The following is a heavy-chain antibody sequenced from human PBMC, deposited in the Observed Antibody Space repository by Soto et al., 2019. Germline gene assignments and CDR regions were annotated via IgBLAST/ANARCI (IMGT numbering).Heavy chain of an antibody. Sequence: GASVKVSCKASGYTFTSYGISWVRQAPGQGLEWMGWISAYNGNTNYAQKLQGRVTMTTDTSTSTAYMELRSLRSDDTAVYYCARDEYSSPEAPAEPLYYYYGMDVWGQGTTATVSS. CDR1: GYTFTSYG. CDR2: ISAYNGNT. V-gene: IGHV1-18*04. J-gene: IGHJ6*02. D-gene: IGHD6-6*01. CDR3: ARDEYSSPEAPAEPLYYYYGMDV.